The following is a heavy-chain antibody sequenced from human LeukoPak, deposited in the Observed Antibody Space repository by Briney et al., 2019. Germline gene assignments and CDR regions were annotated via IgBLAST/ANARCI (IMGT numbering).Heavy chain of an antibody. D-gene: IGHD3-10*01. Sequence: GGSLRLSCAASGLTFSNHAMGWVRQAPGKGLEWVSTLSGSGGSTYYADSVKGRFTIPRDNSKNTLYLQMNSLRAEDTAVYYCAKDLSGAFDYWGQGTLVTVSS. CDR3: AKDLSGAFDY. V-gene: IGHV3-23*01. J-gene: IGHJ4*02. CDR1: GLTFSNHA. CDR2: LSGSGGST.